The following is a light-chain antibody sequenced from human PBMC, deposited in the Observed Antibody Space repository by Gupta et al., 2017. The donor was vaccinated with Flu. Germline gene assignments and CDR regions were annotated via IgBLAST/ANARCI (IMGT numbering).Light chain of an antibody. J-gene: IGKJ2*01. CDR1: LYIVKY. CDR3: LQYDTRPPYT. Sequence: DRVTITGQAILYIVKYFDWYQQKPGEAPKILIKEASQLQVGVPSRFSGSVSGTDFTFIISSLQPEDFATYYCLQYDTRPPYTFGQGTK. CDR2: EAS. V-gene: IGKV1-33*01.